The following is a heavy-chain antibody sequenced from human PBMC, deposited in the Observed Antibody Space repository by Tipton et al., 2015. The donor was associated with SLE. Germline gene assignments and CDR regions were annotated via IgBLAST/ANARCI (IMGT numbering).Heavy chain of an antibody. Sequence: TLSLTCSVSGVSISSGSNYWTWIRQPAGKGLEWIGRIFTSGSTDYNPSLRSRVTISLDTSKNQFSLTLTSVTAADTAVYYCARHLGAMWLPRSQIDYWGQGTLVTVSS. CDR3: ARHLGAMWLPRSQIDY. D-gene: IGHD6-19*01. CDR2: IFTSGST. CDR1: GVSISSGSNY. V-gene: IGHV4-61*02. J-gene: IGHJ4*02.